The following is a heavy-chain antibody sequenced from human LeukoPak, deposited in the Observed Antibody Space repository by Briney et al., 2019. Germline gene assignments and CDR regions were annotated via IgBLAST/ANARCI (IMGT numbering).Heavy chain of an antibody. CDR2: ISDSGGYT. CDR1: GLTFRTYG. D-gene: IGHD3-16*02. V-gene: IGHV3-23*01. Sequence: PGGSLRLSCAASGLTFRTYGMSWVRQAPGKGLEWVSSISDSGGYTFYADSVKGRFTISRDNSKNTVYLQMNSLRAEDTAVYYCAKGGSYRSQPYFDYWGQGTPVTVSS. CDR3: AKGGSYRSQPYFDY. J-gene: IGHJ4*02.